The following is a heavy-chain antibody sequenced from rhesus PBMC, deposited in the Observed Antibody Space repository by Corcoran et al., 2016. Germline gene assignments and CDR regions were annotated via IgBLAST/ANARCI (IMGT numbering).Heavy chain of an antibody. CDR1: GFSLSTSGMG. J-gene: IGHJ4*01. CDR3: ARVKGSSWSF. V-gene: IGHV2S1*01. CDR2: IYWEDDN. D-gene: IGHD6-13*01. Sequence: QVTLKESGPALVKPTQTLTLTCTFSGFSLSTSGMGVGWIRQPPGKALEWLANIYWEDDNYYTTSLKSRLTISKDTSKNQVVLTMTNMDPVDTATYYCARVKGSSWSFWGQGVLVTVSA.